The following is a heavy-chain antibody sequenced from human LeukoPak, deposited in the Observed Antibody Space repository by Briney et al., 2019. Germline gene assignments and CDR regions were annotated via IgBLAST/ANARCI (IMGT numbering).Heavy chain of an antibody. J-gene: IGHJ4*02. CDR2: IYYSGST. CDR1: GGSISSGGNY. V-gene: IGHV4-31*03. CDR3: ARDKSAGSLDY. D-gene: IGHD6-19*01. Sequence: SETLSLTCTVSGGSISSGGNYWSWIRQHPGKGLEWIGYIYYSGSTYYNPSLKSRVTISVDTSKNQFSLKLSSVTAADAAVYYCARDKSAGSLDYWGQGTLVTVSS.